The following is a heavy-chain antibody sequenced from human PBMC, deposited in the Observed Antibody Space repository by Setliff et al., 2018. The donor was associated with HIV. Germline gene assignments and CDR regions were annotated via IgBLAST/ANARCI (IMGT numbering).Heavy chain of an antibody. CDR2: INQDGSKK. J-gene: IGHJ4*02. CDR3: ARDSGTTMGASGPGY. V-gene: IGHV3-7*01. Sequence: GESLKISCAASGFTFSNYWIIWVRQAPGKGLEWVANINQDGSKKYYVDSVKGRFTISRDNAKNSLYPQMNSLTADDTAVYYCARDSGTTMGASGPGYWGQGTLVTVSS. D-gene: IGHD1-26*01. CDR1: GFTFSNYW.